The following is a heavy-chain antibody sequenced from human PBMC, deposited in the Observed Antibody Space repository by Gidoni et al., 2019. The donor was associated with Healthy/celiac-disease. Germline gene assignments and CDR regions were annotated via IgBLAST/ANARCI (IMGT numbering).Heavy chain of an antibody. D-gene: IGHD2-21*02. CDR3: ARHLSLVTAGFDY. J-gene: IGHJ4*02. CDR1: GGSISSSSYY. Sequence: QLQLQESGPGLVKPSETLSLPCTVLGGSISSSSYYWGWIRHPPGKGLEWIGSIYYSGSTYYNPSLKSRVTISVDTSKNQFSLKLSSVTAADTAVYYCARHLSLVTAGFDYWGQGTLVTVSS. CDR2: IYYSGST. V-gene: IGHV4-39*01.